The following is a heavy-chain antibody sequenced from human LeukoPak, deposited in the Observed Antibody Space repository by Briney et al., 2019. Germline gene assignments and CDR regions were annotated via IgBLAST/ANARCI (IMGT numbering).Heavy chain of an antibody. CDR1: GYTLTDYY. D-gene: IGHD2-15*01. Sequence: ASVKVSCKASGYTLTDYYIHGVRQARGEGLEWMGCINPNSGGTKYAQKFQDRVTMTRDTSISTAYMELRRVRYDDTAVYYCAREPVLTPIRNDGFDVWGQGTMVTVSS. CDR3: AREPVLTPIRNDGFDV. J-gene: IGHJ3*01. V-gene: IGHV1-2*02. CDR2: INPNSGGT.